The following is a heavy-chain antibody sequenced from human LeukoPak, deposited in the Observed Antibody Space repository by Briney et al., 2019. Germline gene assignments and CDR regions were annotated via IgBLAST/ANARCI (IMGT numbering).Heavy chain of an antibody. J-gene: IGHJ4*02. CDR3: ARERVGATIPFGY. CDR1: GFTFSSSE. D-gene: IGHD1-26*01. CDR2: ISSSDSTT. Sequence: GGSLRLSCAASGFTFSSSEMNWVRQAPGKGLVWVSYISSSDSTTYYADSVKGRFTISRDNAKNSLYLQMNSLRAEDTAVYYCARERVGATIPFGYWGQGTLVTVSS. V-gene: IGHV3-48*03.